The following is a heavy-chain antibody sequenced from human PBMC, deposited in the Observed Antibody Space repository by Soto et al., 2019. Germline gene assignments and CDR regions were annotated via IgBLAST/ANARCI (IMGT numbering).Heavy chain of an antibody. CDR3: ERQHSGRYYFDY. CDR1: GFIFVDYW. J-gene: IGHJ4*02. D-gene: IGHD1-26*01. CDR2: TRQDGGEK. Sequence: GSLRLSCAASGFIFVDYWMSWLRQAPGKGLEWVANTRQDGGEKNFVDSVKGRFFISRDNAKNSLYLQMNSLREEDTAVYYCERQHSGRYYFDYWGLGPLVPVSP. V-gene: IGHV3-7*05.